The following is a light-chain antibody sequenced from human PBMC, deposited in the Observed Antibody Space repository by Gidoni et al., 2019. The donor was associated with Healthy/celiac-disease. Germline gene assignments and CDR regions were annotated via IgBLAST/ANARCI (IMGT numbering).Light chain of an antibody. V-gene: IGLV2-14*01. CDR3: SSYTSSSTPVV. J-gene: IGLJ2*01. CDR2: EVS. Sequence: QSALTPPASVSGSPGQSLTISCTGTSSDGGGYNYVSWYQQPPGKAPKLMIYEVSNRPSGVSNRFSGSKSGNTASLTISGLQAEDEADYYCSSYTSSSTPVVVGGGTKLTVL. CDR1: SSDGGGYNY.